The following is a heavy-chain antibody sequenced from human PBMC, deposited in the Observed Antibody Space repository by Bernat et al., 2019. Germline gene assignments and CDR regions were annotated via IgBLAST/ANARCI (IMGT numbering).Heavy chain of an antibody. V-gene: IGHV4-34*01. CDR1: GGSFSGYY. J-gene: IGHJ6*02. D-gene: IGHD3-3*01. Sequence: QVQLQQWGAGLLKPSETLSLTCAVYGGSFSGYYWSWIRQPPGKGLEWIGEINHSGSTNYNPSLKSRVTISVDTSKNQFSLKLSSVTAADTAVYYCASAPPHTGIFGGMDVWGQGTTVTVSS. CDR3: ASAPPHTGIFGGMDV. CDR2: INHSGST.